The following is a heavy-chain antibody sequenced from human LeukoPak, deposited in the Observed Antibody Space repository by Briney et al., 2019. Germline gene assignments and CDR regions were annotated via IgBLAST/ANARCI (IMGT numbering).Heavy chain of an antibody. CDR2: IYHSGST. CDR1: GYSISIGYY. J-gene: IGHJ4*02. D-gene: IGHD2-2*01. Sequence: PSETLSLTCAVSGYSISIGYYWGWIRQPPGKGLEWIGSIYHSGSTYYNPSLKSRVTISVDTSKNQFSLKLSSVTAADTAVYYCASKGSSTSCCPKDYWGQGTLVTVSS. CDR3: ASKGSSTSCCPKDY. V-gene: IGHV4-38-2*01.